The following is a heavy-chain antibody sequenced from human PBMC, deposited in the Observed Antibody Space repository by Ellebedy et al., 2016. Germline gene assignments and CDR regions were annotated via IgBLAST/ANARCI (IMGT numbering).Heavy chain of an antibody. CDR2: INHSGST. D-gene: IGHD3-10*01. CDR3: ARGWRGAELDY. V-gene: IGHV4-39*07. Sequence: SETLSLTXTVSGGSISSGDYYWSWIRQPPGKGLEWIGEINHSGSTNYNPSLKSRVTISVDTSKNQFSLKLSSVTAADTAVYYCARGWRGAELDYWGQGTLVTVSS. J-gene: IGHJ4*02. CDR1: GGSISSGDYY.